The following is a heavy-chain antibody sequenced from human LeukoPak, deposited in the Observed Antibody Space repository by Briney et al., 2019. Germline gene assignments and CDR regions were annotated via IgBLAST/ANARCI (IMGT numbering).Heavy chain of an antibody. CDR2: IYHSGST. Sequence: SETLSLTCTVSGGSISSSSYYWGWIRQPPGKGLEWIGSIYHSGSTYYNPSLKSRVTISVDTSKNQFSLKLSSVTAADTAVYYCTRDADSSSWYRIYWGQGTLVTVSS. V-gene: IGHV4-39*07. CDR3: TRDADSSSWYRIY. J-gene: IGHJ4*02. CDR1: GGSISSSSYY. D-gene: IGHD6-13*01.